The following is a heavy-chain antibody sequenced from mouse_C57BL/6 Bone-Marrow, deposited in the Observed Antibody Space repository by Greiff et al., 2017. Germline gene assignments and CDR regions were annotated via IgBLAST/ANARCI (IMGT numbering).Heavy chain of an antibody. CDR2: INPNNGGT. Sequence: VQLQQSGPELVKPGASVKMSCKASGYTFTDYNMHWVKQSHGKSLEWIGYINPNNGGTSYNQKFKGKATLTLNKSSSTAYMELRSLTSEDSAVYYSANDLLWLRRYYYAMDYWGQGTSVTVSS. CDR1: GYTFTDYN. CDR3: ANDLLWLRRYYYAMDY. D-gene: IGHD2-2*01. J-gene: IGHJ4*01. V-gene: IGHV1-22*01.